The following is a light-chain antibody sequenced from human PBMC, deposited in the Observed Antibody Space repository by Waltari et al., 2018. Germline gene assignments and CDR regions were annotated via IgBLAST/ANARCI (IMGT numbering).Light chain of an antibody. CDR1: QSISSK. CDR3: QQYNDWSPFT. CDR2: GAS. J-gene: IGKJ3*01. Sequence: VMTQSPATLSVSPGERDTLSCRASQSISSKLAWYQQKPGQAPRLLIYGASTRATDIPARFSGSGSGAEFTLTISSLQSEDSAVYHCQQYNDWSPFTFGPGTKVEIK. V-gene: IGKV3-15*01.